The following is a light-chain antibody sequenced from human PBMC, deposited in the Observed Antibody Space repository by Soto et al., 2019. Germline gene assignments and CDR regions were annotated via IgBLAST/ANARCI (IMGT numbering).Light chain of an antibody. Sequence: QSVLTKPASVSGAPGQSITISCTGTSRDVGAYKLVSWYQQHPGKAPKLIIYEVGERPSGASNQFSGSKSGNTASLTISGLQAEDEAYYYCGSYAAGSRVFGTGTKVTVL. J-gene: IGLJ1*01. CDR1: SRDVGAYKL. CDR3: GSYAAGSRV. CDR2: EVG. V-gene: IGLV2-23*02.